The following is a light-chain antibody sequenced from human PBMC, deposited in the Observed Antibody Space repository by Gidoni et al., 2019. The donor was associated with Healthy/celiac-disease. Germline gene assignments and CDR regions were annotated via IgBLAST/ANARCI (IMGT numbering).Light chain of an antibody. Sequence: QSVLTQPPSVSGDPGQRVTISCTGSSSNIVAGYDVHWYQQLPGTAPKLLIYGNSNRPSGVPDRFSGSKSGTSASLAITGLQAEDEADYYCQSYDSSLSGFGVFGGGTKLTVL. CDR2: GNS. V-gene: IGLV1-40*01. J-gene: IGLJ3*02. CDR1: SSNIVAGYD. CDR3: QSYDSSLSGFGV.